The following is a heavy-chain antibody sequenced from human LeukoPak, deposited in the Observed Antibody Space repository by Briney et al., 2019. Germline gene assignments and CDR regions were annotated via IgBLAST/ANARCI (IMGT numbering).Heavy chain of an antibody. J-gene: IGHJ4*02. CDR2: IYPGDSDT. CDR3: ARVHYYETSDWGNYFDY. D-gene: IGHD3-22*01. V-gene: IGHV5-51*01. Sequence: GESLKISCKGSGYSFSSYWIHWVRQMPGKGLEWMGIIYPGDSDTRYSPSFQGQVTISADKSISTAYLQWSSLRASDTAMYYCARVHYYETSDWGNYFDYWGQGTLVTVSS. CDR1: GYSFSSYW.